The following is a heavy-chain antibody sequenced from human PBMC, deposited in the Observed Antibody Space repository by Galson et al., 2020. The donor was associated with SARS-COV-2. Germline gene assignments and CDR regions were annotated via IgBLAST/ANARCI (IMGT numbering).Heavy chain of an antibody. CDR2: IYWNDDK. CDR3: AHLTTQTTHAYGVRFDY. J-gene: IGHJ4*02. Sequence: SGPTLVKPTQTLTLTCTFSGFSLSTSGVGVGWIRQPPGKALEWLALIYWNDDKRYSPSLKSRLTITKDTSKNQVVLTMTNMDPVDTATYYCAHLTTQTTHAYGVRFDYWGQGTLVTVSS. V-gene: IGHV2-5*01. CDR1: GFSLSTSGVG. D-gene: IGHD4-17*01.